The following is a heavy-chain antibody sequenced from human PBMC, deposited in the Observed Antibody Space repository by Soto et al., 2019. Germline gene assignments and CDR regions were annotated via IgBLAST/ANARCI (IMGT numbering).Heavy chain of an antibody. CDR2: INHSGST. CDR1: GGSISIGADY. CDR3: ARGWGRIFDY. D-gene: IGHD7-27*01. J-gene: IGHJ4*02. Sequence: SETLSLTCDVSGGSISIGADYWGWIRQPPGKGLEWIGEINHSGSTNYNPSLKSRVTISVDTSKNQFSLKLSSVTAADTAVYYCARGWGRIFDYWGQGTLVTVSS. V-gene: IGHV4-34*01.